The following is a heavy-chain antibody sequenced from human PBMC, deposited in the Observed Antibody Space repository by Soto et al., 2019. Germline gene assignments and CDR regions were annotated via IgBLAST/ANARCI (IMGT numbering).Heavy chain of an antibody. D-gene: IGHD6-19*01. CDR2: ISHNGAST. V-gene: IGHV3-23*01. Sequence: EVQLWEFGGGLVQPGGTLRLSCAASGFTFSNYAMNWVRQAPGKGLEWVSVISHNGASTYSADSVKGRFTTSRDNSKNALYLQMYSLRAEDTAVYYCAKGKYSSGWYGRADVFDIWGQGTVVTVSS. CDR1: GFTFSNYA. CDR3: AKGKYSSGWYGRADVFDI. J-gene: IGHJ3*02.